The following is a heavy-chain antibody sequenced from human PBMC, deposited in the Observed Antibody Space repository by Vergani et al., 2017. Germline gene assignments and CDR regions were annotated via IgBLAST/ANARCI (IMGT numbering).Heavy chain of an antibody. V-gene: IGHV4-59*01. Sequence: QVQLQESGPGLVKPSETLSLTCTVSGGSISSYYWSWIRQPPGKGLEWIGYIYYSGRTNYNPSLKSRVTISIDTSKNQFSLKLSSVTAADTAVYYCESMAYSSGWYSSPEGMDVWGQGTTVTVSS. CDR1: GGSISSYY. D-gene: IGHD6-19*01. CDR2: IYYSGRT. J-gene: IGHJ6*02. CDR3: ESMAYSSGWYSSPEGMDV.